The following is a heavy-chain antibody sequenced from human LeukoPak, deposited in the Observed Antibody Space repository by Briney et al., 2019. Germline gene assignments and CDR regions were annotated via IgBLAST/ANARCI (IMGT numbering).Heavy chain of an antibody. V-gene: IGHV3-23*01. CDR1: GFTFSSYG. Sequence: PGGSLRLSCAASGFTFSSYGMSWVRQAPGKGLEWVSAISGSGGSTYYADSVKGRFTISRDNSKNTLYLQMNSLRAEDTAVYYCAKGPVYAFFFDYWGQGTLVTVSS. CDR3: AKGPVYAFFFDY. D-gene: IGHD5/OR15-5a*01. J-gene: IGHJ4*02. CDR2: ISGSGGST.